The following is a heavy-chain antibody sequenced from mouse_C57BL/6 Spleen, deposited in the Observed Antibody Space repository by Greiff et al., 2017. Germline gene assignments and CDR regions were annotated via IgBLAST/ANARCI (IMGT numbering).Heavy chain of an antibody. Sequence: VQLQQSGPELVKPGDSVKISCKASGYSFTGYFMNWVMQSHGKSLEWIGRINPYNGDTFYNQKFKGKATLTVDKSSSTAHMELRSLTSEDSAVYYCAREMIYYGYGYAMDYWGQGTSVTVSS. D-gene: IGHD2-2*01. CDR1: GYSFTGYF. J-gene: IGHJ4*01. CDR2: INPYNGDT. V-gene: IGHV1-20*01. CDR3: AREMIYYGYGYAMDY.